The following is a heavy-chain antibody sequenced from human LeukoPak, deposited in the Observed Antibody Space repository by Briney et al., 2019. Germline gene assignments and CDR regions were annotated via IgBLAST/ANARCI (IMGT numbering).Heavy chain of an antibody. CDR3: ASGERRGSAFDY. V-gene: IGHV4-39*01. J-gene: IGHJ4*02. Sequence: PSETLSLTCTVSGDSINSSNYYWGWIRQPPGKGLEWIGSIYYSGSTYYNPSLKSRVTISVDTSKNQFSLKLSSVTAADTAVYYCASGERRGSAFDYWGQGTLVTVSS. CDR1: GDSINSSNYY. CDR2: IYYSGST. D-gene: IGHD1-1*01.